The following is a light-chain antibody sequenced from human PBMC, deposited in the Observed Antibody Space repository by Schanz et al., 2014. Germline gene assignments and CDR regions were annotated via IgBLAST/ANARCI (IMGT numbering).Light chain of an antibody. J-gene: IGLJ3*02. V-gene: IGLV2-14*01. Sequence: QSALTQPASVSGSPGQSITISCTGTSSDVGGYNYVSWYQQHPGKAPKLMIYDASDRPSGVSNRLSGSKSGNTASLTISGAQAEDESDYYCSSFTSNNTWVFGGGTKLTVL. CDR3: SSFTSNNTWV. CDR1: SSDVGGYNY. CDR2: DAS.